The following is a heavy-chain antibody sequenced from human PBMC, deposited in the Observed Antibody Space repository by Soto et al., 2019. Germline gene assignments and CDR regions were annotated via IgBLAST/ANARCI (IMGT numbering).Heavy chain of an antibody. J-gene: IGHJ4*02. CDR3: ALKRPDRAARLFYFDY. CDR2: IDWDDDK. CDR1: GFSLSTSGMC. V-gene: IGHV2-70*11. D-gene: IGHD6-6*01. Sequence: GSGPTLVNPTQTLTLTCTFSGFSLSTSGMCVSWIRQPPGKALEWLARIDWDDDKYYSTSLKTRLTISKDTSKNQVVLTMTNMDPVDTATYYCALKRPDRAARLFYFDYWGQGTLVTVSS.